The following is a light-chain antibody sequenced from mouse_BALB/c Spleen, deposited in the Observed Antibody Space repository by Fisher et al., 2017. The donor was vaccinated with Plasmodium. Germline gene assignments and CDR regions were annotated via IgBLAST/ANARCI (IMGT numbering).Light chain of an antibody. CDR1: QSLLDSDVKTY. CDR3: SQSTHVPWT. J-gene: IGKJ1*01. Sequence: VLTQTPLTLSVTIGQPASISCKSGQSLLDSDVKTYLNWLLQRPGQSPKRLISLVSKLDSGVPDMFSGSGSGTDFTLKISRVEAEDLGIYFCSQSTHVPWTFGGGTKLEI. V-gene: IGKV1-135*01. CDR2: LVS.